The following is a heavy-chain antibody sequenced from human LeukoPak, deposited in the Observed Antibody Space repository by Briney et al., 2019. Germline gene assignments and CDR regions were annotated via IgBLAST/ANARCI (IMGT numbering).Heavy chain of an antibody. D-gene: IGHD6-13*01. Sequence: GASVKVSCKASGYTFTGYFLHWVRRAPGQGFEWMGWISPNSGDTSYTQTFQGRVTMTRDTSISTAYMELSSLRSDDTAVYYCARAQSLTAPAGTFANSWGQGTLVTVSS. CDR3: ARAQSLTAPAGTFANS. CDR1: GYTFTGYF. J-gene: IGHJ4*02. V-gene: IGHV1-2*02. CDR2: ISPNSGDT.